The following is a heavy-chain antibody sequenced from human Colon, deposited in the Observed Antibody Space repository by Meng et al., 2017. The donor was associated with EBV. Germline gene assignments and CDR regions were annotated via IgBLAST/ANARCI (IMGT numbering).Heavy chain of an antibody. Sequence: ESAAGLLLLSQSLSIACGLSGDSISSGYYAWSWIRQPPGQGLEWIGYIYHGGTTYNTSLKSRVTISVDNSKNQFSLRLTSVTAADTAVYYCARGPYCGGDCYWFDPWGQGTLVTVSS. J-gene: IGHJ5*02. D-gene: IGHD2-21*02. V-gene: IGHV4-30-2*01. CDR2: IYHGGTT. CDR3: ARGPYCGGDCYWFDP. CDR1: GDSISSGYYA.